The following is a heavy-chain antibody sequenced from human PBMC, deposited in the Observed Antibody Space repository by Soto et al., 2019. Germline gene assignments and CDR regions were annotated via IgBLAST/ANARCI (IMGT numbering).Heavy chain of an antibody. CDR3: GREAGDYDCYVDL. J-gene: IGHJ2*01. CDR1: GYTFTSHG. D-gene: IGHD5-12*01. CDR2: ISPYNGNT. Sequence: QVQLVQSGAEVKEPGASVKVSCKTSGYTFTSHGVYWVRQAPGQGLEWVGWISPYNGNTNYEQRLQGRVTLTTDTSTSTSYMELRSLRPDDTAAYYCGREAGDYDCYVDLWGRGTPVTVSS. V-gene: IGHV1-18*01.